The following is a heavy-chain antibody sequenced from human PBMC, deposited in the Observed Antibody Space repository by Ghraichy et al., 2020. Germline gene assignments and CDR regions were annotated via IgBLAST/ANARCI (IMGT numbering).Heavy chain of an antibody. CDR2: INGGNGNT. V-gene: IGHV1-3*01. D-gene: IGHD3-16*01. Sequence: ASVKVSCKASGYSFTSHGMHWVRQAPGQTLEWMGWINGGNGNTKYSQKFQGRVTITRDTSASTVYMELSSLTSEDTAVYYCAREPNYDYVWGKIFDYWGQGTLVTVSS. J-gene: IGHJ4*02. CDR1: GYSFTSHG. CDR3: AREPNYDYVWGKIFDY.